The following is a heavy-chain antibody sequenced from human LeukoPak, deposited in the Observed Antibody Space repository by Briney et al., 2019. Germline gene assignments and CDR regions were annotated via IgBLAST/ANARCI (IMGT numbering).Heavy chain of an antibody. CDR1: GGSISSYY. CDR3: ARGGLVLPSGIRWFDP. CDR2: LYYSGST. J-gene: IGHJ5*02. V-gene: IGHV4-59*12. Sequence: ETSETLSLTCTVSGGSISSYYWSWIRQPPGKGLEWIGYLYYSGSTNYNPSLKSRVTISVDTSKNQFSLKLASVTAADTAVYYCARGGLVLPSGIRWFDPWGQGTLVTVSS. D-gene: IGHD3-22*01.